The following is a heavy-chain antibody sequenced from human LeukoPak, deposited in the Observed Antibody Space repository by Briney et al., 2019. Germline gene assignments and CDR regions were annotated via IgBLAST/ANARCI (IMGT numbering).Heavy chain of an antibody. Sequence: PSETLSLTCTVSGDSVNTYYWSWIRQPPGRGLEWIGYIYYSGSTNYNPSLKSRVTISVDTSKNRFSLKLSSVTAADTAVYYCARAAPQYDSSGYYFDYWGQGTLVTVSS. V-gene: IGHV4-59*02. D-gene: IGHD3-22*01. CDR1: GDSVNTYY. CDR3: ARAAPQYDSSGYYFDY. CDR2: IYYSGST. J-gene: IGHJ4*02.